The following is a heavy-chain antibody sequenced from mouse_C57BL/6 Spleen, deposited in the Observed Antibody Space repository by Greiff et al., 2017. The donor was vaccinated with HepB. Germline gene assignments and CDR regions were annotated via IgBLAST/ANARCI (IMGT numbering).Heavy chain of an antibody. J-gene: IGHJ1*03. CDR2: IDPSDSYT. V-gene: IGHV1-50*01. CDR3: ARAGTLVWYFDV. D-gene: IGHD4-1*01. Sequence: VQLQQPGAELVKPGASVKLSCKASGYTFTSYWMQWVKQRPGQGLEWIGEIDPSDSYTNYNQKFKGKATLTVDTSSSTAYMQLSSLTSEDSAVYYCARAGTLVWYFDVWGTGTTVTVSS. CDR1: GYTFTSYW.